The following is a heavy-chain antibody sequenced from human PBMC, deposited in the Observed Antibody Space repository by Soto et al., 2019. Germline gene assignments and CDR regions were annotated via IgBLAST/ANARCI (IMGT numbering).Heavy chain of an antibody. V-gene: IGHV1-18*01. Sequence: ASVKVSCKASGYTFTSYGISWVRQAPGQGLEWMGWISAYNGNTNYAQKLQGRVTMTTDTSTSTAYMELRSLRSDDTAVYYCARDSMEYDYIWGSYSGWFDPWGQGTLVTVS. D-gene: IGHD3-16*01. CDR1: GYTFTSYG. J-gene: IGHJ5*02. CDR2: ISAYNGNT. CDR3: ARDSMEYDYIWGSYSGWFDP.